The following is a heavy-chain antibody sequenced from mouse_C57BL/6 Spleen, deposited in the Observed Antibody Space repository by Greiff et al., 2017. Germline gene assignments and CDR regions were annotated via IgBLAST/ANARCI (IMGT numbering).Heavy chain of an antibody. CDR3: AREEGDYDYFDY. CDR1: GFTFSDYY. V-gene: IGHV5-16*01. Sequence: EVHLVESEGGLVQPGRSMKLSCTASGFTFSDYYMAWVRQVPEKGLEWVANINYDGSSTYYLDSLKSRFIISRDNAKNILYLQMSSLKSEDTATYYCAREEGDYDYFDYWGQGTTLTVSS. CDR2: INYDGSST. J-gene: IGHJ2*01. D-gene: IGHD2-4*01.